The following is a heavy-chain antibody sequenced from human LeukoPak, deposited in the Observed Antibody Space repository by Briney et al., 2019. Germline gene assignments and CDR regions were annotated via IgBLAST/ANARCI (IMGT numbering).Heavy chain of an antibody. Sequence: SETLSLTCTVSGGSISSGDYYWSWIRQPPGKGLEWIGYIYYSGSTNYSPSLKSRVTVSVDTSKNQFSLKLTSVTAADTAVYYCARVRYGSGSYYFDNWGQGTLVTVSS. CDR2: IYYSGST. CDR3: ARVRYGSGSYYFDN. J-gene: IGHJ4*02. D-gene: IGHD3-10*01. V-gene: IGHV4-61*08. CDR1: GGSISSGDYY.